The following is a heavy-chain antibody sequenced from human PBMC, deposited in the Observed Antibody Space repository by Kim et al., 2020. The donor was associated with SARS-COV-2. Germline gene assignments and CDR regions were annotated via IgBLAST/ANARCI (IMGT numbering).Heavy chain of an antibody. J-gene: IGHJ5*02. V-gene: IGHV3-30*07. Sequence: DSVKGRFTIPRDNSKNTLYLQMNSLRAEDTAVYYCAREEARRKRANWFDPWGQGTLVTVSS. D-gene: IGHD6-6*01. CDR3: AREEARRKRANWFDP.